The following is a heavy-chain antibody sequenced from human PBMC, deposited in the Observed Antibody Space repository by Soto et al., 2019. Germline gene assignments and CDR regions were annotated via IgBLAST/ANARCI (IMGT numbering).Heavy chain of an antibody. CDR1: GFTFSSHW. CDR3: ARGPPEYTNSAYVGDY. J-gene: IGHJ4*02. D-gene: IGHD6-13*01. CDR2: INTDGSST. V-gene: IGHV3-74*01. Sequence: GGSLRLSCAASGFTFSSHWMHWVRQAPGKGLVWVSRINTDGSSTSYADSVRGRFTISRDNAKNTLYLQMNSLGAEDTAVFYCARGPPEYTNSAYVGDYWGQGTLVTVSS.